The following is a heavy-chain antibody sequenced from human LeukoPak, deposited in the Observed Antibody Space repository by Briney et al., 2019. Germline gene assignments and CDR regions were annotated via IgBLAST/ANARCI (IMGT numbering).Heavy chain of an antibody. CDR3: ARGEGYSSSFQLDH. V-gene: IGHV3-53*01. Sequence: GGSLRLSCAASGFTVSSNYMSWVRQAPGKGLEWVSVIYSGGSTYYADSVKGRFTISRDNSKNTLYLQMNSLRAEDTAVYYCARGEGYSSSFQLDHWGRGTLVTVSS. CDR1: GFTVSSNY. D-gene: IGHD6-6*01. J-gene: IGHJ4*02. CDR2: IYSGGST.